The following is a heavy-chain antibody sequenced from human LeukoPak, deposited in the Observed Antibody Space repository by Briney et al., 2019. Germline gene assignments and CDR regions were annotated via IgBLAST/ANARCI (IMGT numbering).Heavy chain of an antibody. V-gene: IGHV4-30-4*01. J-gene: IGHJ3*02. CDR2: IYYSGST. Sequence: SETLSLTCTVSGGSISSGDYYWSWIRQPPGKGLEWIGYIYYSGSTYYNPSLKSRVTISVDTSKNQFSLKLSSVTAADTAVYYCARDLSGGLDAFDIWGQGTMVTVSS. CDR3: ARDLSGGLDAFDI. D-gene: IGHD2-15*01. CDR1: GGSISSGDYY.